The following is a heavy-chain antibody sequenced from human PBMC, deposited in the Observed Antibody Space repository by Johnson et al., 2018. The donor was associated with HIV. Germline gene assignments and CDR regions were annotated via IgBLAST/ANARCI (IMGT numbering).Heavy chain of an antibody. V-gene: IGHV3-7*05. Sequence: VPLVESGGGVVLPGGSLRLSCTASGFTFISYWMSWVRQSPGKGLEWVANIKQDGSEKYYVDSVKGRFTISRDNAKNSLYLQTNSLRVEDTAVYYCALEAVRSTDAFDIWGQGTMVTVSS. CDR2: IKQDGSEK. CDR1: GFTFISYW. D-gene: IGHD3-10*01. CDR3: ALEAVRSTDAFDI. J-gene: IGHJ3*02.